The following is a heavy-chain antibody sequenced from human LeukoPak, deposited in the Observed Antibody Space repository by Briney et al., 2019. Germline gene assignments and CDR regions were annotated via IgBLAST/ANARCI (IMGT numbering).Heavy chain of an antibody. CDR2: INHSGST. V-gene: IGHV4-34*01. CDR3: ARGPVSLYSSYKY. D-gene: IGHD4-11*01. J-gene: IGHJ4*02. CDR1: GGSFSGYY. Sequence: PSETLSLTCAVYGGSFSGYYWSWIRQPPGKGLEWIGEINHSGSTNYNPSLKSRVTISVDTSKNQFSLKLSSVTAADTAVYYCARGPVSLYSSYKYWGQGTLVTVSP.